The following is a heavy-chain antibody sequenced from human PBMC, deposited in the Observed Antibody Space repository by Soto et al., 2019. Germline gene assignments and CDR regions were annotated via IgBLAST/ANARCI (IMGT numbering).Heavy chain of an antibody. CDR1: GYTLTELS. J-gene: IGHJ6*02. Sequence: QVQLVQSGAEVKKPGASVKVSCKVSGYTLTELSMHWVRQAPGKGLEWMGGFDPEDGEAIYAQKFQGRVTMTEDTSTDTAYIERRSQRSEDTAVYYHATKGRWYVGYYYYGMDVWGQGTTVTVSS. V-gene: IGHV1-24*01. CDR2: FDPEDGEA. D-gene: IGHD6-13*01. CDR3: ATKGRWYVGYYYYGMDV.